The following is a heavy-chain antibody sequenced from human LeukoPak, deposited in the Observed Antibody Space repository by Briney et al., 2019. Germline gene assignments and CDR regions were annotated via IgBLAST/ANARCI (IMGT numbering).Heavy chain of an antibody. V-gene: IGHV3-13*01. Sequence: GGSLRLSCAASGFTFSRYDMHWVRHATGKGLEWVSAIGTAGDTFYPGSVKGRFTISRENAENSLYLQMNSLRAGDTAVYYCARMRLGQYYMDVWGKGTTVTISS. CDR1: GFTFSRYD. CDR2: IGTAGDT. J-gene: IGHJ6*03. D-gene: IGHD4-11*01. CDR3: ARMRLGQYYMDV.